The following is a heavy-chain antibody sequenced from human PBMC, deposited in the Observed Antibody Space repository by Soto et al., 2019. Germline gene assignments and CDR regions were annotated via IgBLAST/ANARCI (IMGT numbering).Heavy chain of an antibody. Sequence: EVQLVESGGVVVQPGGSLRLSCAASGFTFDDYTMHWVRQAPGKGLEWVSLISWDGGSTYYADSVKGRFTISRDNSKKSLYMKMNSLRTEDTALYYCAKDKSDGYCSGGSCNINTYFDYWGQGTLGTVSS. CDR1: GFTFDDYT. CDR3: AKDKSDGYCSGGSCNINTYFDY. CDR2: ISWDGGST. V-gene: IGHV3-43*01. J-gene: IGHJ4*02. D-gene: IGHD2-15*01.